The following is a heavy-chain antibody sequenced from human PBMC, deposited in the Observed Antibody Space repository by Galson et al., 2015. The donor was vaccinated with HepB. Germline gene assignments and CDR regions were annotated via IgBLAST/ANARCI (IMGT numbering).Heavy chain of an antibody. Sequence: SLRLSCAASGFTFSSYSMHWVRQAPGKGLEWVSYIRRSSSTIYYADSVKGRFTISRDNAKNSLYLQMNSLRDEDTAVYYCAREQRYSYWYFDLWGRGTLVTVSS. J-gene: IGHJ2*01. CDR1: GFTFSSYS. V-gene: IGHV3-48*02. CDR3: AREQRYSYWYFDL. D-gene: IGHD3-10*01. CDR2: IRRSSSTI.